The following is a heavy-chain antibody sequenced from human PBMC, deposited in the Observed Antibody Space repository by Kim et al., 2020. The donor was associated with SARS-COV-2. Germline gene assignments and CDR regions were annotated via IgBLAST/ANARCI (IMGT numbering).Heavy chain of an antibody. V-gene: IGHV3-23*01. CDR3: ANSGWFRSFDN. CDR1: GFTFSSYV. J-gene: IGHJ4*02. D-gene: IGHD6-19*01. Sequence: GGSLRLSCAASGFTFSSYVMSWVRQAPGKGLEWVSYISSSGGSTYYADSVKGRFTISRDNSKNTVFLEMNSLRAEDTAVYYCANSGWFRSFDNWGQGTLVPVPS. CDR2: ISSSGGST.